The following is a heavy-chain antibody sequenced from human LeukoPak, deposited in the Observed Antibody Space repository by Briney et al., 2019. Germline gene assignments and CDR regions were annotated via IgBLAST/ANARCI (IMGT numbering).Heavy chain of an antibody. CDR1: GFTFSSYW. J-gene: IGHJ3*02. CDR2: IKQDGSEK. D-gene: IGHD2-2*01. CDR3: ARVWMGPDCSSTSCYGGAFDI. V-gene: IGHV3-7*01. Sequence: PGGSLRLSCAASGFTFSSYWMSWVRQAPGKGLEWVANIKQDGSEKYYVDSVKGRFTISRDNAKNSLYLQMNSLRAEDTAVYYCARVWMGPDCSSTSCYGGAFDIWGQGTMVTVSS.